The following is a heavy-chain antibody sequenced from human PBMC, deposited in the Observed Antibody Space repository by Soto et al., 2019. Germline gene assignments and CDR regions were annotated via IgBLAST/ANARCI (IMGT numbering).Heavy chain of an antibody. V-gene: IGHV1-18*04. CDR3: ARDLCSSTSCKLDS. CDR1: GYTFTNYG. Sequence: GASVKVSCKASGYTFTNYGISWVRQASGQGLECMGWISAYNGDTNYAQNLQGRVTMTTDTSTSTAYMELRSLRSDDTAVYYCARDLCSSTSCKLDSWGQGTLVTVSS. D-gene: IGHD2-2*01. CDR2: ISAYNGDT. J-gene: IGHJ4*02.